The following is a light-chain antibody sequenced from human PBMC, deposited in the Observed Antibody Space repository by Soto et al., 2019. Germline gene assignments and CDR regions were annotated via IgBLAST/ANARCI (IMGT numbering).Light chain of an antibody. CDR3: CSYSTDTSLYV. J-gene: IGLJ1*01. CDR1: NSDVGDYNL. Sequence: QSVLTQPASVSGSPGQSITISCSGTNSDVGDYNLVSWYQQRPGEAPKLVIFDVSNRPSGVSDRFSGSKSGNTASLTISGLQAEDEGDYFCCSYSTDTSLYVFGSATKVTVL. V-gene: IGLV2-14*01. CDR2: DVS.